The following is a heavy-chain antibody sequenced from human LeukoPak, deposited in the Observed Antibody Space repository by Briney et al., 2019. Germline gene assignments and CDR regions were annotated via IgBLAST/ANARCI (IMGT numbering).Heavy chain of an antibody. D-gene: IGHD3-22*01. CDR1: GFTLSTYN. CDR3: ARYYYDSSGYYYAGTVYFDY. CDR2: ITSSSTY. V-gene: IGHV3-21*01. Sequence: GGSLRLSCAASGFTLSTYNTHWVRQAPGKGLEWVSSITSSSTYYADSVKGRFTISRDNAKNSLYLQMNSLRAEDTAVYYCARYYYDSSGYYYAGTVYFDYWGQGTLVTVSS. J-gene: IGHJ4*02.